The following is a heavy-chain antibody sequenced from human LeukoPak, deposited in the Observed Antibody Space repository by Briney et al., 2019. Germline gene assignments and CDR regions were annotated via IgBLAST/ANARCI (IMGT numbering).Heavy chain of an antibody. CDR1: GFTFSNYA. CDR3: AKLAYAGSGDY. Sequence: GRSLRLSCAASGFTFSNYAMHWVRQAPGKGLEWVAVISYDGSNKYYADSVKGRFTISRDDSKNTLYLQMNSLRAEDTAVYYCAKLAYAGSGDYWGQGTLVTVSS. V-gene: IGHV3-30-3*02. J-gene: IGHJ4*02. CDR2: ISYDGSNK. D-gene: IGHD3-10*01.